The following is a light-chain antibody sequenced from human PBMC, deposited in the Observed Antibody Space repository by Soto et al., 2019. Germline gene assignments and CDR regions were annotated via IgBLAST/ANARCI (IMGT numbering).Light chain of an antibody. V-gene: IGLV1-40*01. J-gene: IGLJ2*01. CDR2: GNN. CDR1: SSNIGAGYD. CDR3: QSYDISLSGSV. Sequence: QLVLTQPPSVSGAPGQRVTISCTGSSSNIGAGYDVHWYQQLPGTAPKLLIFGNNNRPSGVLDRFSGSKSGTSASLAITGLQAEDEADYYCQSYDISLSGSVFGGGTKLTVL.